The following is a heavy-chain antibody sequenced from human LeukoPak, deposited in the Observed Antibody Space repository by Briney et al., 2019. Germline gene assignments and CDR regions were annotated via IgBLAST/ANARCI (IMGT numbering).Heavy chain of an antibody. J-gene: IGHJ5*02. V-gene: IGHV1-69*13. Sequence: SVKVSCKASGGTFSSYAISWVRQAPGQGLEWMGGIIPIFGTANYAQKFQGRVTITADESTSTAYMELSSLRSEDTAVYYCARDRGYSGWFDPWGQGTLVTVSS. CDR3: ARDRGYSGWFDP. CDR2: IIPIFGTA. D-gene: IGHD3-10*01. CDR1: GGTFSSYA.